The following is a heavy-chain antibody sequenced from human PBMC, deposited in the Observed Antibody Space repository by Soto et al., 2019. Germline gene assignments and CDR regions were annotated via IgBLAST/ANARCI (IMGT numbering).Heavy chain of an antibody. CDR3: ANRNWGGWYFDL. CDR1: GFTVSSYA. Sequence: EVQLLESGGGLVQPGGSLRLSCAASGFTVSSYAMSWVRQAPGKGLEWVSAISGSGGSTYYADSVKGRFTISSDNSKNTLYLQMNSLRAEDTAVYYCANRNWGGWYFDLWGRGTLVTVSS. J-gene: IGHJ2*01. D-gene: IGHD7-27*01. V-gene: IGHV3-23*01. CDR2: ISGSGGST.